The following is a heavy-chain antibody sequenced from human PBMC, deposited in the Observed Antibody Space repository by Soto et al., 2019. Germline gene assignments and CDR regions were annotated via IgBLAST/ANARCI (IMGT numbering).Heavy chain of an antibody. CDR1: GFTFSSYA. CDR3: ARSPRGYSGYETFDY. D-gene: IGHD5-12*01. Sequence: XVSLRLSCAASGFTFSSYAMHWVRQAPGKGLEWVAVISYDGSNKYYADSVKGRFTISRDNSKNTLYLQMNSLRAEDTAVYYCARSPRGYSGYETFDYWGQGTLVTVSS. V-gene: IGHV3-30-3*01. CDR2: ISYDGSNK. J-gene: IGHJ4*02.